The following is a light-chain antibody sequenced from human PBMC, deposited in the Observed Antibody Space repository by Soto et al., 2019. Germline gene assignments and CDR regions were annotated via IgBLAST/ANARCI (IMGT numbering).Light chain of an antibody. CDR2: GNN. V-gene: IGLV1-40*01. Sequence: QSLLTQPPSVSGAPAQRVTISCTGSSANIGAAYNLYWYQQLPGTSPKLLIYGNNNRPSGVPARFSGSKSVTSASLAIAGLQAEDEGDYYCQPYDSSLXGYVLGTGTKV. CDR3: QPYDSSLXGYV. CDR1: SANIGAAYN. J-gene: IGLJ1*01.